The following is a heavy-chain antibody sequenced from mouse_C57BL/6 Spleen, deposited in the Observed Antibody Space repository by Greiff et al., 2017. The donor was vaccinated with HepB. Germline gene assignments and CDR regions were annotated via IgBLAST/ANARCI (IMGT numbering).Heavy chain of an antibody. CDR2: INPSSGYT. Sequence: QVQLKESGAELARPGASVKTSCKASGYTFTSYTMHWVKQRPGQGLEWIGYINPSSGYTKYNQKFKDKATLTADKSSSTAYMQLSSLTSEDSAVYYCAIITTVAAPFAYWGQGTLVTVSA. D-gene: IGHD1-1*01. V-gene: IGHV1-4*01. J-gene: IGHJ3*01. CDR1: GYTFTSYT. CDR3: AIITTVAAPFAY.